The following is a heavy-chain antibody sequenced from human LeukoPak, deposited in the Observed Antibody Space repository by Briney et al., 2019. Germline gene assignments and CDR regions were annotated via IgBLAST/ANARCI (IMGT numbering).Heavy chain of an antibody. Sequence: PGGSLRLSCEVSGFMFRTYWMDWVRQAPGRGLEWVANINQDGSEKYYVDSVKGRFTISRDNTRNSLYLQMNSLTAEDTAVYYCARTVPDHDAFDIWGQGTMVTVSS. CDR2: INQDGSEK. D-gene: IGHD4-11*01. J-gene: IGHJ3*02. V-gene: IGHV3-7*01. CDR1: GFMFRTYW. CDR3: ARTVPDHDAFDI.